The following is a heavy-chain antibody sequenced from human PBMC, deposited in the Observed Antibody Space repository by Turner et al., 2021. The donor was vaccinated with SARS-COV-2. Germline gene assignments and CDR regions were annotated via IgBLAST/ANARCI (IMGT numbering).Heavy chain of an antibody. CDR1: GYTLPELS. CDR3: STGSAVDGTSKFYYYYYGIDV. Sequence: QVQLVQSGAEVKKPGASVKVSCKVSGYTLPELSMHWVRQAPGKGLEWMGGFDPEDGETIYAQKFQGRVTMTEDTSTDTDYMELSSLRSEDTAVYYCSTGSAVDGTSKFYYYYYGIDVWGQGTTVTVSS. CDR2: FDPEDGET. D-gene: IGHD6-19*01. J-gene: IGHJ6*02. V-gene: IGHV1-24*01.